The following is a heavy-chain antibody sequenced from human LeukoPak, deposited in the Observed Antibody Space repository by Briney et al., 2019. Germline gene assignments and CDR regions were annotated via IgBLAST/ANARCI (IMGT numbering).Heavy chain of an antibody. V-gene: IGHV1-69*02. J-gene: IGHJ3*02. CDR2: IIPILGIA. CDR3: ARGRKDVVVVAAQDAFDI. CDR1: GYAFTGYY. D-gene: IGHD2-15*01. Sequence: SVKVSCKASGYAFTGYYMHWVRQAPGQGLEWMGRIIPILGIANYAQKFQGRVTITADKSTSTAYMELSSLRSEDTAVYYCARGRKDVVVVAAQDAFDIWGQGTMVTVSS.